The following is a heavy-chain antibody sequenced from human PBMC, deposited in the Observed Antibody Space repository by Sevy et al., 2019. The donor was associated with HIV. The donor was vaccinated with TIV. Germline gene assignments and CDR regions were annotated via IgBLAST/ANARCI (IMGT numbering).Heavy chain of an antibody. CDR1: GFTFSSYA. J-gene: IGHJ4*02. CDR2: ISGSGGST. CDR3: AKDKERHYYDSSGYMGPYYFDY. D-gene: IGHD3-22*01. Sequence: GGSLRLSCAASGFTFSSYAMSWVRQAPGKGLEWVSAISGSGGSTYYADSVKGRFTISRDNSKNTRYLQMNSLRAEDTAVYYCAKDKERHYYDSSGYMGPYYFDYWGQGTLVTVSS. V-gene: IGHV3-23*01.